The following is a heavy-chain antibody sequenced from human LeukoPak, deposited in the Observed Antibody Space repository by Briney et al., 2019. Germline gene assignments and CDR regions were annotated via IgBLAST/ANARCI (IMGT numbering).Heavy chain of an antibody. D-gene: IGHD3-22*01. CDR3: ARGMYYYDSSGYRQTTFDY. V-gene: IGHV1-3*04. Sequence: ASVKVSCKASGYTFTNYAIHWVRQAPGQRLEWMGWINTGNGNTKYSQKFQGRVTITRDTSASTAYMELSSLRSEDTAVYYCARGMYYYDSSGYRQTTFDYWGQGTLVTVSS. CDR1: GYTFTNYA. J-gene: IGHJ4*02. CDR2: INTGNGNT.